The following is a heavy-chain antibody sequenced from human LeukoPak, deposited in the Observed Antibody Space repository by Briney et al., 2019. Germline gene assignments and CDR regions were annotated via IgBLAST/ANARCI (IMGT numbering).Heavy chain of an antibody. D-gene: IGHD3-22*01. CDR1: GGSISSPSYY. J-gene: IGHJ4*02. CDR2: IYYSGST. CDR3: ARHSYYYDSSDFYYFFDY. V-gene: IGHV4-39*01. Sequence: SETLSVPCTVSGGSISSPSYYWGWIRQPPGKGLEWIGSIYYSGSTYYNPSLKSRVTISVDKSKNQFSLKLSSVTAADTAVYYCARHSYYYDSSDFYYFFDYWGQGTLVTVSS.